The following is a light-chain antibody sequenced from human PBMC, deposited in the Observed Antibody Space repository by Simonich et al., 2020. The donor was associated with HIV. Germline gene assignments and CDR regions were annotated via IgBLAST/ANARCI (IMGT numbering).Light chain of an antibody. CDR3: QQYYITPQT. J-gene: IGKJ1*01. CDR2: WAS. V-gene: IGKV4-1*01. Sequence: DIVMTQSPDSLAVSLGERATINCKSSQSVLYSSNNKNYLDWYQQKAGQPPKLLIYWASTRESGVPDRFSGSGSGTDFTLTISGLQAEDVAVYYCQQYYITPQTFGQGTKVEIK. CDR1: QSVLYSSNNKNY.